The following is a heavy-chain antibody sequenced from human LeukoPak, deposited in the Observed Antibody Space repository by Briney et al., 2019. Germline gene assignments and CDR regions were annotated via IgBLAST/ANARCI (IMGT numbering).Heavy chain of an antibody. CDR1: GFTFSSYG. J-gene: IGHJ6*02. CDR3: AKVLRSSGWYYYYGMDV. V-gene: IGHV3-30*18. D-gene: IGHD6-19*01. CDR2: ISYDGSNK. Sequence: PGRSLRLSCAASGFTFSSYGMHWVRQAPGKGLEWVTIISYDGSNKYYADSVKGRFTISRDNSKNTLYLQMNGLRAEDTAVYYCAKVLRSSGWYYYYGMDVWGQGTTVTVSS.